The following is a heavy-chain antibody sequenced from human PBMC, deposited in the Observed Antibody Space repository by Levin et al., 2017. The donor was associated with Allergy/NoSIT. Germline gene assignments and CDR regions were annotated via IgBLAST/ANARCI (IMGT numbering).Heavy chain of an antibody. J-gene: IGHJ5*02. D-gene: IGHD1-26*01. Sequence: GASVKVSCKASGYTFTSYDINWVRQATGQGLEWMGWMNPDSGTTGYAQKFQGRVTMTRNTSISTAYMELSILRSEDTAVYYCARESFGEDYSGSFSNNWFDPWGQGTLVTVSS. CDR1: GYTFTSYD. CDR2: MNPDSGTT. CDR3: ARESFGEDYSGSFSNNWFDP. V-gene: IGHV1-8*01.